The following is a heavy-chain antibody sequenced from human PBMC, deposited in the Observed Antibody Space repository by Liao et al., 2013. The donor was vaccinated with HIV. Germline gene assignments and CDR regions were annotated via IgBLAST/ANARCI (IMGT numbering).Heavy chain of an antibody. Sequence: QLQLQESGPGLVKTSETLSLTCIVSGGSISSGSFYWGWIRQPPGKGLEWVGSIYYSGDTYYNPSLKSRVTISLDTSKNRFSLMLTSVTAADTAVYYCARVSPDYYDSSGYSHFDYWGQGTLVTVSS. J-gene: IGHJ4*02. CDR3: ARVSPDYYDSSGYSHFDY. CDR1: GGSISSGSFY. D-gene: IGHD3-22*01. V-gene: IGHV4-39*02. CDR2: IYYSGDT.